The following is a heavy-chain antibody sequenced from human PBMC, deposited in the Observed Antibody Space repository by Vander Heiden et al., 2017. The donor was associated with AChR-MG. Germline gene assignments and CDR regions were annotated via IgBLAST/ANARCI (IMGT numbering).Heavy chain of an antibody. D-gene: IGHD3-9*01. CDR3: TKGSRLRFFDWVFDY. CDR1: GLTSEDYA. CDR2: ISWNGGSS. V-gene: IGHV3-9*02. Sequence: EVQLVESGGGFVQPGRSLRLSCAASGLTSEDYAMHWVRHAPGKGLEWVAGISWNGGSSGYADSVQGRFTISRDIADRFLYLQMNNLRVEDTALYYCTKGSRLRFFDWVFDYWGQGTLVTVSS. J-gene: IGHJ4*02.